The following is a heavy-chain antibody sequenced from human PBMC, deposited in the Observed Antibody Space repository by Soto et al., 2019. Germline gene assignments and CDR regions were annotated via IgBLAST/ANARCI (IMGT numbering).Heavy chain of an antibody. J-gene: IGHJ6*02. CDR2: IKQDGSEK. CDR3: ARAYVWGSYRHNYSYYGMDV. CDR1: GFTFSSYW. V-gene: IGHV3-7*03. D-gene: IGHD3-16*02. Sequence: EVQLVESGGGLVQPGGSLRLSCAASGFTFSSYWMSWVRQAPGKGLEWVANIKQDGSEKYYVDSVKGRFTISRDNAKNSLYLQMNSLRAEDTAVYYCARAYVWGSYRHNYSYYGMDVWGQGTTVTVSS.